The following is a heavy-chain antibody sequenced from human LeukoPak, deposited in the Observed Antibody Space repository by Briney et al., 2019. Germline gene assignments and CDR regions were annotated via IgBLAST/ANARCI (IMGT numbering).Heavy chain of an antibody. Sequence: GGSLRLSCVASGLTFRNYVMSWVRQTPEKGLEWVSAITGDGGGTNHADSVKGRFFISRDNSENTLYMQMNSLRAEDTAVYYCVKETSSGNFVTIDCWGQGALVTVSS. D-gene: IGHD1-26*01. V-gene: IGHV3-23*01. CDR2: ITGDGGGT. CDR3: VKETSSGNFVTIDC. CDR1: GLTFRNYV. J-gene: IGHJ4*02.